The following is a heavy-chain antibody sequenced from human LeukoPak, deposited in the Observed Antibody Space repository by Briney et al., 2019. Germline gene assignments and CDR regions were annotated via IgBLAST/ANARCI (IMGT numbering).Heavy chain of an antibody. V-gene: IGHV3-66*01. CDR1: GFIFSTYD. CDR3: ATMAGRGFDQ. D-gene: IGHD3-10*01. Sequence: PGGSLRLSCAASGFIFSTYDMNWVRQAPGKGLEWASVIYSGGSTYYAVSGRARFIISRENSKNKLYLQMNSLRAEDTAVYYCATMAGRGFDQWGQGTLVTVSS. CDR2: IYSGGST. J-gene: IGHJ4*02.